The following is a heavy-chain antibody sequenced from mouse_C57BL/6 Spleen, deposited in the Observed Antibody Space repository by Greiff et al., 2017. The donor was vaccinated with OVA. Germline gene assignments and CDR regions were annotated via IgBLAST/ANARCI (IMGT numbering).Heavy chain of an antibody. J-gene: IGHJ2*01. CDR2: IDPEDGEN. D-gene: IGHD1-1*01. CDR1: GFNIKDYY. V-gene: IGHV14-2*01. Sequence: VQLKQSGAELVKPGASVKLSCTASGFNIKDYYMHWVKQRTEQGLEWIGRIDPEDGENKYAPKFQGKATITADTSSNTAYLQLSSLTSEDTAVYYCARSLIYYYGSSYFDYWGQGTTLTVSS. CDR3: ARSLIYYYGSSYFDY.